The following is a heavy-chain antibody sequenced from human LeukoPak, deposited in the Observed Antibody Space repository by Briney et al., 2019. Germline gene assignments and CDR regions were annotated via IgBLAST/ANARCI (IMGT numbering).Heavy chain of an antibody. J-gene: IGHJ4*02. D-gene: IGHD2-8*01. Sequence: GGSLRLSCVASGITFSDYYMNWIRQAPGKGLEWVSYISGSGSTKYYADSVKGRFTISRDNAKNSLHLQMNSLRAEDTAVYYCARGGYCSNVVCYTSRSLDYWGQGTLVTVSS. CDR3: ARGGYCSNVVCYTSRSLDY. CDR1: GITFSDYY. CDR2: ISGSGSTK. V-gene: IGHV3-11*01.